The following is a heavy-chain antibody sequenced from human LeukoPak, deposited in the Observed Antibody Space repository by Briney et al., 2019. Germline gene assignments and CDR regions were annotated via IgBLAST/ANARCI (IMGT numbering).Heavy chain of an antibody. Sequence: QPGGSLRLSCAASGFTFSSYWTHWVRQAPGKGLEWVSAISGSGGSTYYADSVKGRFTISRDNSKNTLYLQMNSLRAEDTAVYYCAKDLTIFGVARLFDYWGQGTLVTVSS. D-gene: IGHD3-3*01. CDR3: AKDLTIFGVARLFDY. J-gene: IGHJ4*02. V-gene: IGHV3-23*01. CDR2: ISGSGGST. CDR1: GFTFSSYW.